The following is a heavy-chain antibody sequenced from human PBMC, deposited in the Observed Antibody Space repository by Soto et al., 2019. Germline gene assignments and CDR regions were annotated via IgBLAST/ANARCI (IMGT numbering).Heavy chain of an antibody. Sequence: QVQLVQSGGEVKKPGAAVKVSCKASGYTFTTFGIGWVRQAPVQVLEWMGWISAYSGNTEYPEKLQGRVTMTIDTSTSTTYMELRSLRSDDTAVYYCARAFCSGGSCYLDYWGQGALVTVSS. D-gene: IGHD2-15*01. J-gene: IGHJ4*02. CDR1: GYTFTTFG. CDR3: ARAFCSGGSCYLDY. CDR2: ISAYSGNT. V-gene: IGHV1-18*01.